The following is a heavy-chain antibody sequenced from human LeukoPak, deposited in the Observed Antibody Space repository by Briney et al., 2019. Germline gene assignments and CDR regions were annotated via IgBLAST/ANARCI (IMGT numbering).Heavy chain of an antibody. V-gene: IGHV3-21*01. D-gene: IGHD3-3*01. CDR3: ARGHFGVVLDY. Sequence: VGSLRLSSAGSGFTSSSYSIISVPHAPGKGLKCVSSIRGDSSETRHAGSVMGRFTISRDNAEKSLYLQMNSLRAEDTAVYYCARGHFGVVLDYWGQGTLVTVSS. CDR1: GFTSSSYS. CDR2: IRGDSSET. J-gene: IGHJ4*02.